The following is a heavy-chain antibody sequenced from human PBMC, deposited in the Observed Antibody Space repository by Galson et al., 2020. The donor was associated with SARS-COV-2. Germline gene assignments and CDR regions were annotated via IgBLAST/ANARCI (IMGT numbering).Heavy chain of an antibody. CDR1: GGSFSGYY. D-gene: IGHD2-15*01. CDR2: INHSGST. J-gene: IGHJ4*02. CDR3: ARGGYGGKGFDY. Sequence: SETLSLTCAVYGGSFSGYYWSWIRQPPGKGLEWIGEINHSGSTNYNPSLKSRVTISVDTSKNQFSLKLSSVTAADTAVYYCARGGYGGKGFDYWGQGTLVTVSS. V-gene: IGHV4-34*01.